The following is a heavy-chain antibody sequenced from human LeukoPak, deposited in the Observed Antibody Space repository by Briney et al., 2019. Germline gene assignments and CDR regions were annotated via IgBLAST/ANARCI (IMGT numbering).Heavy chain of an antibody. Sequence: GGSLRLSCAASGFTFSSYGMHWVRQAPGKGLEWVAFIRYDGSNKYYADSVKGRFTISRDNSKNTLYLQMNSLRAEDTAVYYCARSHGGNSGWFDPWGQGTLVTVSS. J-gene: IGHJ5*02. CDR2: IRYDGSNK. D-gene: IGHD4-23*01. CDR3: ARSHGGNSGWFDP. V-gene: IGHV3-30*02. CDR1: GFTFSSYG.